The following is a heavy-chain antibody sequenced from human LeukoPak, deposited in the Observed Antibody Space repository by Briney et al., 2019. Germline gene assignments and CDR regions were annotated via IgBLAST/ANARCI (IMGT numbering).Heavy chain of an antibody. CDR2: INPNSGGT. Sequence: GASVKVSCKASGYTFTGFYIHWVRQAPGQGLEWMGWINPNSGGTKYAQRFQGRVTMTRDTSISTAYMELNSLRSEDTAVYYCARTPAGSGRRTGHSAFDYWGQGTLVTVSS. D-gene: IGHD6-19*01. CDR3: ARTPAGSGRRTGHSAFDY. CDR1: GYTFTGFY. V-gene: IGHV1-2*02. J-gene: IGHJ4*02.